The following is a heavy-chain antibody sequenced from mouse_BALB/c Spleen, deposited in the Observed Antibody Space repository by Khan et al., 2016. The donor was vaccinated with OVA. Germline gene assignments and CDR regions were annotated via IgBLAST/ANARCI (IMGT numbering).Heavy chain of an antibody. CDR1: GYTFSSYY. V-gene: IGHV1S81*02. CDR2: INPNNGGS. D-gene: IGHD2-2*01. CDR3: TRSGYGSFAY. Sequence: QVQLQQSGAELVKTGASVKLSCKASGYTFSSYYLYWVKQRPGQGLEWIGEINPNNGGSNFNEKFKSKATLTVDKSSYTAYMQLSSLTSEDSAFYYCTRSGYGSFAYWGQGTLVTGSA. J-gene: IGHJ3*01.